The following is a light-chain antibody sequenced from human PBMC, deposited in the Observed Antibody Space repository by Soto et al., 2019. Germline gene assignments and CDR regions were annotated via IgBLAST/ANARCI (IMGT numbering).Light chain of an antibody. CDR1: QSINKL. Sequence: KARSPETVCTSGGERVTITSRVNQSINKLLAWYQQRPGKAPKLLIYKASSLESGVPSRFSGSGSGTEFTLTINSLQADDFATYYCQQHNSFSITFGQGTRLEIK. CDR3: QQHNSFSIT. V-gene: IGKV1-5*03. J-gene: IGKJ5*01. CDR2: KAS.